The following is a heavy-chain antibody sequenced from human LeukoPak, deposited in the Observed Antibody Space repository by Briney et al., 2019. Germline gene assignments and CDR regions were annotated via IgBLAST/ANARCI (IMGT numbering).Heavy chain of an antibody. Sequence: SETLSLTCSVSGASVSNSNYYWTWIRQPPGKGLEWIGYIYYNGNTNYNPSLRSRVTIPGDTSKNQFSLKLTSVTAADPAMYYCARNQGRSGYSDWFDPWGRGTLVTVSS. CDR1: GASVSNSNYY. CDR2: IYYNGNT. J-gene: IGHJ5*02. CDR3: ARNQGRSGYSDWFDP. D-gene: IGHD3-22*01. V-gene: IGHV4-61*01.